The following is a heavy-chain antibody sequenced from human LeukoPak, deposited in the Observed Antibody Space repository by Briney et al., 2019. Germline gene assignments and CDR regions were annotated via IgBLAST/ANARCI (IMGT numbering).Heavy chain of an antibody. J-gene: IGHJ6*02. CDR3: ARDQYYCGSGIFSSSYYYYYGMDV. CDR1: GFTFSSYG. D-gene: IGHD3-10*01. V-gene: IGHV3-33*01. Sequence: GGSLRLSCAASGFTFSSYGMHWVRQAPGKGLEWVAVIWYDGSNKYYADSVKGRFTISRDNSKNTLYLQMNSLRAEDTAVYYCARDQYYCGSGIFSSSYYYYYGMDVWGQGTTVTVSS. CDR2: IWYDGSNK.